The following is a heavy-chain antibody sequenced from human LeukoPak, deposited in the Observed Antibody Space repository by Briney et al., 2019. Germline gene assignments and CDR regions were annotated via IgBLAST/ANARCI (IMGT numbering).Heavy chain of an antibody. D-gene: IGHD3-22*01. J-gene: IGHJ4*02. Sequence: ASVKVSCKASGYTFTSYGISWVRQAPGQGLEWMGWINPKTGVTDYAQKFQGRVTVTRNKSISTVYMDLYSLRSDDTAVYYCARGGGSSGYPDSWGQGTPVTVSS. CDR1: GYTFTSYG. V-gene: IGHV1-2*02. CDR3: ARGGGSSGYPDS. CDR2: INPKTGVT.